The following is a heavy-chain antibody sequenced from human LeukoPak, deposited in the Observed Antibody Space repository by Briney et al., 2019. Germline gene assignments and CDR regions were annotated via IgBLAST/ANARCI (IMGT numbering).Heavy chain of an antibody. CDR2: IYSNGST. Sequence: PSETLSLTCAVSGGAVSRGSYDGSWVRQPPGKGLGWGGYIYSNGSTSYNPPLTSRVTISVDTSNNQFSLKLSSVTAADTAVYYRARDADDSSGYYRFDCWGQGTLVTVSS. D-gene: IGHD3-22*01. V-gene: IGHV4-31*11. CDR3: ARDADDSSGYYRFDC. J-gene: IGHJ4*02. CDR1: GGAVSRGSYD.